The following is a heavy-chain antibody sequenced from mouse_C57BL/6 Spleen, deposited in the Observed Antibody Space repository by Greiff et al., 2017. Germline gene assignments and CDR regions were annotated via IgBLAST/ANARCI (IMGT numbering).Heavy chain of an antibody. CDR2: IYPVSGET. V-gene: IGHV1-11*01. J-gene: IGHJ4*01. Sequence: QVHVKQSGAELASPGASVTLSCKASGYTFTDHIMTWVKKRPGQGLEWIGRIYPVSGETNYNQKFMGKATFSVDRSSSTVYMVLNSLTSEDPAVYYCGRGGSSPYYYAMDYWGQGTSVTVSS. CDR3: GRGGSSPYYYAMDY. D-gene: IGHD1-1*01. CDR1: GYTFTDHI.